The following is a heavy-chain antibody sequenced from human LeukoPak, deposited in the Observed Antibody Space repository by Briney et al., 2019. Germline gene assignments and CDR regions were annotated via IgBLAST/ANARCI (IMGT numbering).Heavy chain of an antibody. V-gene: IGHV3-30*03. CDR1: GFTFSSYG. J-gene: IGHJ4*02. CDR2: ISYDGSNK. CDR3: APEGDGYILFDY. Sequence: GGSLRLSCAAPGFTFSSYGMHWVRQAPDKGLEWVAVISYDGSNKYYADSVKGRFTISRDNSKNTLYPQMNSLRVEDTAVYYCAPEGDGYILFDYWGQGTLVTVSS. D-gene: IGHD5-24*01.